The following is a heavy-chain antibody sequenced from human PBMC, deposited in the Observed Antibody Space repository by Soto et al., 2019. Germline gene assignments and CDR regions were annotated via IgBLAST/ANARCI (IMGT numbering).Heavy chain of an antibody. D-gene: IGHD3-10*01. CDR2: INAGNGNT. J-gene: IGHJ4*02. CDR1: GYTFSNYL. CDR3: ASPPYGSGSYY. Sequence: QVQLVQSGAEVKKPGASVKVSCKASGYTFSNYLLHWVRQAPGQGLEWMGWINAGNGNTKYSQKFQGRVTFTRDTSASTAYIELSSLRSEDTAVYYCASPPYGSGSYYWGQGTLVIVSS. V-gene: IGHV1-3*01.